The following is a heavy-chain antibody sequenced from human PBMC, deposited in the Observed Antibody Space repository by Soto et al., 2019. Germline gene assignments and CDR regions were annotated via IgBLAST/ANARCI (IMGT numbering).Heavy chain of an antibody. D-gene: IGHD2-8*01. Sequence: PSETLSLTCTVSGGSISSYYWSWIRQPPGKGLEWIGYIYYSGSTNYNPSLKSRVTISVDTSKNQFSLKLSSVTAADTAVYYCARVREKIGYCTNGVCYSGYNCFDPWGQGTLVTFSS. CDR2: IYYSGST. CDR3: ARVREKIGYCTNGVCYSGYNCFDP. J-gene: IGHJ5*02. V-gene: IGHV4-59*08. CDR1: GGSISSYY.